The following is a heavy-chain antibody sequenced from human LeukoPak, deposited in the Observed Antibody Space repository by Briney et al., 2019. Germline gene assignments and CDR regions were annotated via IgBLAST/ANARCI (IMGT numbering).Heavy chain of an antibody. J-gene: IGHJ4*02. Sequence: SETLSLTCTVSGGSISSSSYYWGWIRQPPGKGLEWIGSIYYSGSTYYNPSLKSLVTISVDTSKNQFSLKLSSVTAADTAVYYCARLGPVWVQGEDYWGQGTLVTVSS. CDR1: GGSISSSSYY. CDR3: ARLGPVWVQGEDY. D-gene: IGHD3-10*01. CDR2: IYYSGST. V-gene: IGHV4-39*01.